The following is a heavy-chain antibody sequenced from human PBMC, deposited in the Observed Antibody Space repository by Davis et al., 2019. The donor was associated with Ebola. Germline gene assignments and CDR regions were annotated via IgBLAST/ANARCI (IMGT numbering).Heavy chain of an antibody. D-gene: IGHD3-16*01. Sequence: QTLSLTSAISGDSVSRNSAAWNSIRQSPSRGLEWLGRTYYRSKWFVDYAVSVKSRITIKPDTSKNQFSLQLTSVTPEDTAVYYCARDPPYDQGYDFWGQGTLVTVSS. CDR2: TYYRSKWFV. V-gene: IGHV6-1*01. J-gene: IGHJ4*02. CDR3: ARDPPYDQGYDF. CDR1: GDSVSRNSAA.